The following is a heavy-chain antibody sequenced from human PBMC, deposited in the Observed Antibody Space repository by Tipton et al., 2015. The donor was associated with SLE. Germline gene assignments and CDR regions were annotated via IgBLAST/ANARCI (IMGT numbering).Heavy chain of an antibody. CDR1: GASISSGSYY. CDR2: VYTSGGT. V-gene: IGHV4-61*09. D-gene: IGHD4/OR15-4a*01. CDR3: ARVSSGTNYAIES. J-gene: IGHJ4*02. Sequence: TLSLTCSVSGASISSGSYYWSWVRQPAGKGLEWIGHVYTSGGTNYNPSLESRVTISFDTSETQFSLKLASVTIADTAVYYCARVSSGTNYAIESWGQGTLVTVSS.